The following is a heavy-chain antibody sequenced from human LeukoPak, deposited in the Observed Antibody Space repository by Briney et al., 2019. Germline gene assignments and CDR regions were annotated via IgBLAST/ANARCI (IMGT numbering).Heavy chain of an antibody. J-gene: IGHJ4*02. CDR2: IYTSGST. Sequence: SETLSLTCTVSGGSISSYYWSWIRQPAGKGLEWIGRIYTSGSTNYNPSLKSRVTISVDTSKNQFSLKLSSVTAADTAVYYCARGRRVGATRLYYFDYWGQGTLVTVSS. CDR3: ARGRRVGATRLYYFDY. CDR1: GGSISSYY. D-gene: IGHD1-26*01. V-gene: IGHV4-4*07.